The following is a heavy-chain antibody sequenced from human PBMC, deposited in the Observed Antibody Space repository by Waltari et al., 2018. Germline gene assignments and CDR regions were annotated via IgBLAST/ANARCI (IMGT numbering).Heavy chain of an antibody. V-gene: IGHV4-59*01. CDR2: IYYSGST. CDR3: ARGPNGNYVTDWYFDL. J-gene: IGHJ2*01. D-gene: IGHD1-7*01. Sequence: QVQLQESGSGLVTPSETLSLTCTVPGGSISNYYWSLIRQPPGKGLEWIGNIYYSGSTNYNPSLKSRVTISVDTSKNQFSLKLSSVTAADTAVYYCARGPNGNYVTDWYFDLWGRGTLVTVSS. CDR1: GGSISNYY.